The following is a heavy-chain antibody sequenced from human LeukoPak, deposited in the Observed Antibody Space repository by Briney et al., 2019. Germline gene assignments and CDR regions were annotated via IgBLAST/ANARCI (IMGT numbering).Heavy chain of an antibody. V-gene: IGHV4-34*01. Sequence: SETLSLTCAVYGGSFSGYYWSWIRQPPGKGLEWIGEINHSGSTSYNPSLKSRVTISVDTSKNQFSLKLSSVTAADTAVYYCARERAAFDIWGQGTMVTVSS. CDR2: INHSGST. CDR1: GGSFSGYY. CDR3: ARERAAFDI. J-gene: IGHJ3*02.